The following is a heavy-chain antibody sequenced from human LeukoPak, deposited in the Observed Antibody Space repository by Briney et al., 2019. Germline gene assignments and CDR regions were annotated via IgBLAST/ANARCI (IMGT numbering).Heavy chain of an antibody. CDR3: AREYYDSSAFPSSDY. J-gene: IGHJ4*02. Sequence: ASVKVSCKASGYTFTSYGISWVRQAPGQGLEWMGWISAYNGNTNYAQKLQGRVTMTTDTSTSTAYMELRSLRSDDTAVYYCAREYYDSSAFPSSDYWGQGTLVIVSS. D-gene: IGHD3-22*01. V-gene: IGHV1-18*01. CDR2: ISAYNGNT. CDR1: GYTFTSYG.